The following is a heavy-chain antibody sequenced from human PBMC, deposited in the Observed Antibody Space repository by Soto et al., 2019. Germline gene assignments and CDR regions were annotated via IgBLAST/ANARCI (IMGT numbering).Heavy chain of an antibody. CDR3: ARQGEGFYQRPIDF. CDR2: AFPGDSDT. Sequence: SGESLKISCKGSGFTFTSYWIAWVRQMPGKGPEWMGVAFPGDSDTRYSPSFQGQVIISADKSTSTAYLQWSSLKASDSAIYYCARQGEGFYQRPIDFWGQGTLVKVSS. CDR1: GFTFTSYW. J-gene: IGHJ4*02. V-gene: IGHV5-51*01. D-gene: IGHD3-10*01.